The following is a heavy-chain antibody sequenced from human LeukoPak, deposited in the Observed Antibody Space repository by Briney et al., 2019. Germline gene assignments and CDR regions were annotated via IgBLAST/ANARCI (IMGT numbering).Heavy chain of an antibody. CDR1: GGTFSSYA. D-gene: IGHD1-1*01. J-gene: IGHJ6*02. Sequence: SVRVSCTASGGTFSSYAISWVRQAPGQGLEWMGRIIPIFGIANYAQKFQGRVTITADKSTSTAYMELSSLRSEDTAVYYCASGTTTAEDYYYYGMDVWGQGTTVTVSS. CDR3: ASGTTTAEDYYYYGMDV. CDR2: IIPIFGIA. V-gene: IGHV1-69*04.